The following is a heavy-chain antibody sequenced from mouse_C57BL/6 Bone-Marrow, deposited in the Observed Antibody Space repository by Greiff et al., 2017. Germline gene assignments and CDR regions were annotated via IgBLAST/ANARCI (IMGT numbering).Heavy chain of an antibody. D-gene: IGHD1-1*01. V-gene: IGHV3-6*01. CDR2: ISYDGSN. J-gene: IGHJ2*01. CDR3: ARERGLLRIDY. Sequence: EVKLMESGPGLVKPSPSLSLTCSVTGYSITSGYYWNWIRQFPGNKLEWMGYISYDGSNNYNPSLKNRISITRDTSKNQFFLTLNSVTTEDTATYYCARERGLLRIDYWGQGTTLTVSS. CDR1: GYSITSGYY.